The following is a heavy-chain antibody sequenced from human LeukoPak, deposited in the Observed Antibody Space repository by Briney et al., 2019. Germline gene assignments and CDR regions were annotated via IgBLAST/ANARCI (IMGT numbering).Heavy chain of an antibody. V-gene: IGHV4-39*01. CDR1: GDSITSSSHY. Sequence: SETLSLTCTVSGDSITSSSHYWVWIRQPPGKRLQWVASLHHTGRNYSNAALKSRVSISMDTAKSQFSLKVNSVTAADSGVYYCVAAMTASAACDIWGQGTMVAVSS. CDR2: LHHTGRN. D-gene: IGHD2-15*01. CDR3: VAAMTASAACDI. J-gene: IGHJ3*02.